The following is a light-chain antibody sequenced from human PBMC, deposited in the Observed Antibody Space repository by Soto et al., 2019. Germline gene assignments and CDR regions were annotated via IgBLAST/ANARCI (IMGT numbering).Light chain of an antibody. J-gene: IGLJ1*01. Sequence: QSALAQPPSASGSPGQSVTISCTGVSSDVGGYDYVLWYQRYPGKAPKLIIFEVNKRPSGVPDRFSGSKSGNTASLTVSGLQAEDEAVYYCASYAGNSRYVFGTGTKVTVL. CDR2: EVN. V-gene: IGLV2-8*01. CDR3: ASYAGNSRYV. CDR1: SSDVGGYDY.